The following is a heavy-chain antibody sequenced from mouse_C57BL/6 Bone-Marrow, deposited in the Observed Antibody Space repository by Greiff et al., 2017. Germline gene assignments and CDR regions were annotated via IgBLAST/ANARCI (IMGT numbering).Heavy chain of an antibody. J-gene: IGHJ1*03. CDR2: IYPRSGNT. CDR3: ARWGAIDGYWYFDV. CDR1: GYTFTSYG. D-gene: IGHD3-1*01. V-gene: IGHV1-81*01. Sequence: QVQLQQSGAELARPGASVKLSCKASGYTFTSYGISWVKQRTGQGLEWIGEIYPRSGNTYYNEKFKGKATLTADKSSSTAYMELRSLTSEDSAVYVGARWGAIDGYWYFDVWGTGTTVTVSS.